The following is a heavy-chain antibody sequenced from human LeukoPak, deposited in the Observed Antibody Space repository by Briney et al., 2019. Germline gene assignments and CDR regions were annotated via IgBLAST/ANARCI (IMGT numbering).Heavy chain of an antibody. D-gene: IGHD2-15*01. Sequence: SETLSLTCTVSGGSISSSSYYWGWIRQPPGKGLEWIGSIYHSGSTYYNPSLKSRVTISVDTSKNQFSLKLSSVTAADTAVYYCARYDYCSGGSCHHWGQGTLVTVSS. V-gene: IGHV4-39*07. CDR1: GGSISSSSYY. CDR2: IYHSGST. J-gene: IGHJ5*02. CDR3: ARYDYCSGGSCHH.